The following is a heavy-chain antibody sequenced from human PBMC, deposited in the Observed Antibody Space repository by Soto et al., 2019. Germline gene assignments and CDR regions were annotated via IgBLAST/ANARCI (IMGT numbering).Heavy chain of an antibody. Sequence: GGSLRLSCAASGFTFSSYAMHWVCQAPGKGLEYVSAISSNGGSTYYANSVKGRFTISRDNSKNTLYLQMGSLRAEDMAVYYCARDGGKYYFDYWGQGTLVTVSS. D-gene: IGHD3-16*01. CDR3: ARDGGKYYFDY. V-gene: IGHV3-64*01. CDR1: GFTFSSYA. CDR2: ISSNGGST. J-gene: IGHJ4*02.